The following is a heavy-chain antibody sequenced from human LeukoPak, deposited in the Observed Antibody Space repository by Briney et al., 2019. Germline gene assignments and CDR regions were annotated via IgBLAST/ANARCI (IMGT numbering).Heavy chain of an antibody. V-gene: IGHV3-30*02. J-gene: IGHJ4*02. D-gene: IGHD6-13*01. Sequence: PGGSLRLSCAASGFTFSSYGMHWVRQAPGKGLEWVAFIRYDGSNKYYADSVKGRFTISRDNSKNTLYLQMNSLRAEDTAVYYCAKDRWQQLTLFDYWGQGTLVTVSS. CDR1: GFTFSSYG. CDR3: AKDRWQQLTLFDY. CDR2: IRYDGSNK.